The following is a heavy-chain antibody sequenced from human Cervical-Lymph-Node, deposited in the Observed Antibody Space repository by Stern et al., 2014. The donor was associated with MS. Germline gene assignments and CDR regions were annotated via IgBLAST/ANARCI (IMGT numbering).Heavy chain of an antibody. J-gene: IGHJ4*02. D-gene: IGHD6-19*01. CDR3: AKDRGSGWSLDY. Sequence: VQLVESGGGVVQPGRSLRLSCAGSGFTFSTYGMHWVRTAPGKGLEWVALISHDGSKKYYVDSVKGRFTISRDNSKNTMYVHMNSLRDEDTAVYYCAKDRGSGWSLDYWGQGTLVIVSS. CDR2: ISHDGSKK. V-gene: IGHV3-30*18. CDR1: GFTFSTYG.